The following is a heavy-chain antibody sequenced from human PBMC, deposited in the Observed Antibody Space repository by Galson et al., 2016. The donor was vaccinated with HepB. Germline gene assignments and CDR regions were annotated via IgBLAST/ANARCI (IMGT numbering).Heavy chain of an antibody. Sequence: SLRLSCAASGFTFDTFTLHWVRQSPGKGLEWVAVISDNGGSTFYAESVQGRFIISRDNSKNTVYLQMRSLRVEDTAVYYCARDHADLYDNSGSYFNAWGQRTLDTVS. D-gene: IGHD3-22*01. CDR1: GFTFDTFT. CDR2: ISDNGGST. J-gene: IGHJ4*02. V-gene: IGHV3-30-3*01. CDR3: ARDHADLYDNSGSYFNA.